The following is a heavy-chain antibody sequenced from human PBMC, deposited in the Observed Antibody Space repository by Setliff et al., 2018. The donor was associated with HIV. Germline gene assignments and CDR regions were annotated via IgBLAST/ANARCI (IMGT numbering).Heavy chain of an antibody. CDR2: INTSGST. J-gene: IGHJ5*02. CDR1: NGSISSGTFY. V-gene: IGHV4-61*02. CDR3: ARDFKRYNSPCRFDP. D-gene: IGHD6-13*01. Sequence: SETLSLTCTVSNGSISSGTFYWNWIRQPAGKGLEWIGRINTSGSTNYNPSLKSRVTISVDKSQNQFSLKLSSVTAADPAVYYCARDFKRYNSPCRFDPWGQGTLVTVSS.